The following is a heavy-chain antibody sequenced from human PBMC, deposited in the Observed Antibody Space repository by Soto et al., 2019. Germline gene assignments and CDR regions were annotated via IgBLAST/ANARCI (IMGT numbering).Heavy chain of an antibody. D-gene: IGHD3-10*01. CDR3: ARARIWFGAYYLAY. CDR1: GGSINDYF. J-gene: IGHJ4*02. V-gene: IGHV4-59*08. Sequence: SETLSLTCTVSGGSINDYFWSWVRQPPGKGLEWIGYIYYSGSTNYNASLKSRVTISVDTSKNQLSLRLSSVTAADTAVYYCARARIWFGAYYLAYWGQGTLVTVSS. CDR2: IYYSGST.